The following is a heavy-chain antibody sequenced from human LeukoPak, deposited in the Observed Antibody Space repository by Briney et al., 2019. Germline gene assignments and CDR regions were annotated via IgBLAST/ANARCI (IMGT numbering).Heavy chain of an antibody. D-gene: IGHD3-16*02. CDR2: ISSSSSYI. CDR3: ARDGYDYVWGSYRYDAFDI. J-gene: IGHJ3*02. Sequence: GGSLRLSCAASGFTFSSYSMNWVRQAPGKGLEWVSSISSSSSYIYYADSVKGRFTISRDNAKNSLYLQMNSLRAEDTAVYYCARDGYDYVWGSYRYDAFDIWGQGTMVTVSS. CDR1: GFTFSSYS. V-gene: IGHV3-21*01.